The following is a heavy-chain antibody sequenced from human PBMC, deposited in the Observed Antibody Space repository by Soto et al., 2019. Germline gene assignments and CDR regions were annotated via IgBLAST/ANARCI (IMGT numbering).Heavy chain of an antibody. CDR3: AREKSDLELFNWLDP. CDR1: GYSFTTYW. V-gene: IGHV5-10-1*01. CDR2: IDPRDSYT. J-gene: IGHJ5*02. Sequence: LGESLKISCEASGYSFTTYWISWVRQMPGKGLEWMGAIDPRDSYTKYSPSFQGHVTISVDKSISTAYLQWNSLKASDTAIYYCAREKSDLELFNWLDPWGKGTLVTVSS. D-gene: IGHD1-7*01.